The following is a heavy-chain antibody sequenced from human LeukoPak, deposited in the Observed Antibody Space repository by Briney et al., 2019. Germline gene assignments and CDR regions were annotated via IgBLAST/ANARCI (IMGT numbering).Heavy chain of an antibody. Sequence: SETLSLTCTVSGGSISSRNYYWGWIRQPPGKGLEWIGGVYYTGTTYSNPSLKSRVTISVDTSKNQFSLKLSSVTAADTAVYYCARGGDRSFDYWGQGTLVTVSS. J-gene: IGHJ4*02. D-gene: IGHD3-10*01. CDR2: VYYTGTT. CDR3: ARGGDRSFDY. V-gene: IGHV4-39*07. CDR1: GGSISSRNYY.